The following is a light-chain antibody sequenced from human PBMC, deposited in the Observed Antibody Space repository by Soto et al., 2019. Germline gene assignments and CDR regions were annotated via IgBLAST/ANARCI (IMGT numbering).Light chain of an antibody. CDR2: DVN. Sequence: QSVLTQPPSVSGSPGQSVAISCTGNSSDVGNSNGVSWYHQPPGTAPKLMIYDVNNRPSGVPDRFSGSKSGNTASLTISGLQAEDEGDYYCSSYTSSSTYVFGTGTKVTVL. CDR3: SSYTSSSTYV. CDR1: SSDVGNSNG. V-gene: IGLV2-18*02. J-gene: IGLJ1*01.